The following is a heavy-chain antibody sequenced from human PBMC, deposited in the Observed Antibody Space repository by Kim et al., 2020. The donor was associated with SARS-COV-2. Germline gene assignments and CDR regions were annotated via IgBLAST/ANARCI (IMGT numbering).Heavy chain of an antibody. CDR3: ARDFHQISSGYGY. J-gene: IGHJ4*02. Sequence: YAQGFTGRFVFSLDTSVSTAYLQISSLKAEDTAVYYCARDFHQISSGYGYWGQGTLVTVSS. D-gene: IGHD3-22*01. V-gene: IGHV7-4-1*02.